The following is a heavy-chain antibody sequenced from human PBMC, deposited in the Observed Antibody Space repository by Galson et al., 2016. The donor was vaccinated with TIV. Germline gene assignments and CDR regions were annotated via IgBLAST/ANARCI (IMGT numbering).Heavy chain of an antibody. CDR1: GYTLNELS. Sequence: SVKVSCKVSGYTLNELSMHWVRQAPGKGLEWMGVFDPQNGEPTYAQSFQDKVAMTEDTSTDTRYMELTNLRSEDSAVYYCVRGGLGGGFDLWGQGTMVTVSS. J-gene: IGHJ3*01. D-gene: IGHD3-16*01. CDR2: FDPQNGEP. V-gene: IGHV1-24*01. CDR3: VRGGLGGGFDL.